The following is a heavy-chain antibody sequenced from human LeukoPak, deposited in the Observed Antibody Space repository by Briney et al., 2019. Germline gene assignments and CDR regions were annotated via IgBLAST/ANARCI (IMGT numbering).Heavy chain of an antibody. CDR2: IKQDGSEI. Sequence: GGSLRLSCAASGFTSSNYWMGWVRQAPGKGLEWVANIKQDGSEIYYVDSVKGRFTISRDTAKDSLYLQMNSLRAEDTAVYYCARDRGYSDYDLYDYWGQGTLVTVSS. J-gene: IGHJ4*02. CDR3: ARDRGYSDYDLYDY. CDR1: GFTSSNYW. V-gene: IGHV3-7*01. D-gene: IGHD5-12*01.